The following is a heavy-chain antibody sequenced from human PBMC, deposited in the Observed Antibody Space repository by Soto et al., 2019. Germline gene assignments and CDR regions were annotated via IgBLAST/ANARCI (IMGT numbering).Heavy chain of an antibody. J-gene: IGHJ6*02. V-gene: IGHV4-59*01. Sequence: SSETLSLTCTVSGGSISSYYWSWIRQPPGKGLEWIGYIYYSGSTNYNPSLKSRVTISVDTSKNQFSLKLSSVTAADTAVYYCARSRDSYYDFWSGYYGYGMDVWGQGTTVTVSS. D-gene: IGHD3-3*01. CDR2: IYYSGST. CDR3: ARSRDSYYDFWSGYYGYGMDV. CDR1: GGSISSYY.